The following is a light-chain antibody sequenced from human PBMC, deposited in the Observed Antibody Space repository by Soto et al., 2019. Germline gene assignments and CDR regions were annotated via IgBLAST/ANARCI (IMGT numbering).Light chain of an antibody. V-gene: IGKV3-11*01. Sequence: EIVMTQSPATLSVSPGERATLSCRASQSVSSNLAWYQQKPGQAPRLLIYDASNRATGIPARFSGSGSGTDFTLTISSLEPEDFAVYCCQQRSNWPTFGQGTKVDIK. CDR3: QQRSNWPT. J-gene: IGKJ1*01. CDR1: QSVSSN. CDR2: DAS.